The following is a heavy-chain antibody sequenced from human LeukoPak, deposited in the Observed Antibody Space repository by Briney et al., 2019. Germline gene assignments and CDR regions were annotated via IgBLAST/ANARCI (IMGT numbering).Heavy chain of an antibody. V-gene: IGHV1-2*02. CDR1: GYTFTGYY. CDR3: ARAGYIWGFTSGAFDI. J-gene: IGHJ3*02. CDR2: INPNSGGT. D-gene: IGHD5-12*01. Sequence: ASVKVSCKASGYTFTGYYMHWVRQAPGQGLEWMGWINPNSGGTNYAQKFQGRVTMTRDTSISTAYMELSRLRSDDTAVYYCARAGYIWGFTSGAFDIWGQGTMVTVSS.